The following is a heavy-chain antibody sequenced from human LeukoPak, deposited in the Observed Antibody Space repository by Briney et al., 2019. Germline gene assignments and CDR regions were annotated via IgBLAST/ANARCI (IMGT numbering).Heavy chain of an antibody. D-gene: IGHD6-6*01. Sequence: EASVKVSCTASGYTFTIYGISWVRQAPGQGLEWMGWISAYNGNTNYAQKLQGRVTMTTDASTSTAYMELRSLRSDDTAVYYCARDLPKPGSSSSLAFDIWGQGTMVTVSS. V-gene: IGHV1-18*01. CDR1: GYTFTIYG. J-gene: IGHJ3*02. CDR2: ISAYNGNT. CDR3: ARDLPKPGSSSSLAFDI.